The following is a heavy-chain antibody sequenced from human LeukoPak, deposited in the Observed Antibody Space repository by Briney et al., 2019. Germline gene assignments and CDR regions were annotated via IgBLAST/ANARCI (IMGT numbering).Heavy chain of an antibody. CDR2: IYYSGST. CDR1: GGSISSGGYY. D-gene: IGHD5-18*01. Sequence: SQTLSLTCTVSGGSISSGGYYWSWLRQHPGKGLEWIGYIYYSGSTYYNPSLKSRVTISVDTSKNQFSLKLSSVTAADTAVYYCARDGGGYSYGGFDYWGQGTLVTVSS. CDR3: ARDGGGYSYGGFDY. V-gene: IGHV4-31*03. J-gene: IGHJ4*02.